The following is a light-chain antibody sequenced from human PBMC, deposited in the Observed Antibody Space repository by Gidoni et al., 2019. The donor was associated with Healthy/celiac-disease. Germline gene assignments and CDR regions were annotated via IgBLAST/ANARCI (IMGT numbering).Light chain of an antibody. CDR3: QQYNSYSWT. CDR1: QSISSW. Sequence: SQLTQSPSRLSASVGDRVTITCRARQSISSWLAWYQQKPGKAPKLLIYKASSLESGVPSRFSGSGSGTEFTLTISSLQPDDFATYYCQQYNSYSWTFGQGTKVEIK. CDR2: KAS. V-gene: IGKV1-5*03. J-gene: IGKJ1*01.